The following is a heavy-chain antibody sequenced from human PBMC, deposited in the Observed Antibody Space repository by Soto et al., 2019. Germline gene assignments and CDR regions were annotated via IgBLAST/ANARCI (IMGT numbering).Heavy chain of an antibody. D-gene: IGHD4-17*01. CDR1: GFTFSSYG. J-gene: IGHJ6*02. CDR2: ISYDGSNK. CDR3: AKIRQVYGVHYYYYGMDV. Sequence: GSLRLSCAAPGFTFSSYGMHWVRQAPGKGLEWVAVISYDGSNKYYADSVKGRFTISRDNSKNTLYLQMNSLRAEDTAVYYCAKIRQVYGVHYYYYGMDVWGQGTTVTVSS. V-gene: IGHV3-30*18.